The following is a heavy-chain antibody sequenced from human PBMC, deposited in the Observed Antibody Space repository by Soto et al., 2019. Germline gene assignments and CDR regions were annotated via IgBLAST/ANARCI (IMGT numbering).Heavy chain of an antibody. CDR3: ATPGGGGGY. J-gene: IGHJ4*02. D-gene: IGHD3-10*01. CDR2: IYSGGYT. Sequence: EVQLVESGGGLIQPGGSLRLSCAVSGFTVSNNYMSWVRQAPGKGLEGVSVIYSGGYTAYGDSVKGRFTISRDNSKNTLNLKINTRGADEPAWYCWATPGGGGGYWGQGTLVTVSS. V-gene: IGHV3-53*01. CDR1: GFTVSNNY.